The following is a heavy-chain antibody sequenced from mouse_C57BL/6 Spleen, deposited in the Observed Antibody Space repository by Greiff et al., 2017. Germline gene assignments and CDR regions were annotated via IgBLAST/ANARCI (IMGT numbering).Heavy chain of an antibody. Sequence: EVKLMEPGGGLVKPGGSLKLSCAASGFPFSDYGMHWVRQAPEKGLEWVAYISSGSSTIYYADTVKGRFTISRNNAKNTLFLQMTSLRSEDTAMYYCARPYYCGSTLNAMDYWGQGTSVTVSS. J-gene: IGHJ4*01. CDR1: GFPFSDYG. CDR2: ISSGSSTI. CDR3: ARPYYCGSTLNAMDY. V-gene: IGHV5-17*01. D-gene: IGHD1-1*01.